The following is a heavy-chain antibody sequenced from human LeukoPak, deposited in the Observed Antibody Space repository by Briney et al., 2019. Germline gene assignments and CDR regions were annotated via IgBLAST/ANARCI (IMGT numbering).Heavy chain of an antibody. V-gene: IGHV3-11*01. D-gene: IGHD3-3*01. CDR2: ISSSGSTI. Sequence: GGSLRLSCAASGFTFGDYYMSWIRQAPGKGLEWVSYISSSGSTIYYADSVKGRFTISRDNAKNSLYLQMNSLRAEDTAVYYCATTNYDFWSGYSDYWGQGTLVTVSS. J-gene: IGHJ4*02. CDR1: GFTFGDYY. CDR3: ATTNYDFWSGYSDY.